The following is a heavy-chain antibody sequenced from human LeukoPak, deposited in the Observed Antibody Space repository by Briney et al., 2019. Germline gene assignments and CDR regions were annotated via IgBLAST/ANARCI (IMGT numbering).Heavy chain of an antibody. J-gene: IGHJ4*02. Sequence: SQTLSLTCNVSGGSITRGGCYWTWIRQHPGKGLEWLGYISYSRSTYYNPSLTSRLTISFDPSKNHFSLRLNSVTAADTAVYYCARLSDYYSGYDSWGQGTLVIVSS. V-gene: IGHV4-31*03. CDR1: GGSITRGGCY. CDR3: ARLSDYYSGYDS. CDR2: ISYSRST. D-gene: IGHD3-22*01.